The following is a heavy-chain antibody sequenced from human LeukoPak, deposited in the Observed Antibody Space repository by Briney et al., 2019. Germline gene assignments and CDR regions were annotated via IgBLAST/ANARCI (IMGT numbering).Heavy chain of an antibody. CDR3: ARAPRGYSYDYRDWFDP. Sequence: ASVKVSCKASGYTFTGYYMHWVRQAPGQGREWMGWINPNSGGTNYAQKFQGRVTMTRDTSISTAYMELSRLRSEDTAVYYCARAPRGYSYDYRDWFDPWGQGTLVTVSS. CDR2: INPNSGGT. D-gene: IGHD5-18*01. CDR1: GYTFTGYY. V-gene: IGHV1-2*02. J-gene: IGHJ5*02.